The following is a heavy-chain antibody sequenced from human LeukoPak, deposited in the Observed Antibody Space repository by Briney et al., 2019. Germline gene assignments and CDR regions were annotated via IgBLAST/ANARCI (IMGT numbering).Heavy chain of an antibody. CDR3: VRLIYSSSWHDY. CDR1: GSSFTSYW. J-gene: IGHJ4*02. D-gene: IGHD6-13*01. CDR2: IDPSDSYT. V-gene: IGHV5-10-1*01. Sequence: GASLRISCKGSGSSFTSYWISWVRQMPGKGLEWMGRIDPSDSYTNYSPSFQGHVTLSADKSISTAYLQWSSLKASDTAMYYCVRLIYSSSWHDYWGQGTLVTVSS.